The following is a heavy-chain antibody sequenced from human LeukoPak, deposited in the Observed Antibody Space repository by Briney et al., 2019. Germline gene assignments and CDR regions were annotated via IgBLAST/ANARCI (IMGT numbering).Heavy chain of an antibody. CDR1: GGSISSGSYY. CDR3: ARGTQRPAFDY. V-gene: IGHV4-61*02. J-gene: IGHJ4*02. D-gene: IGHD6-25*01. Sequence: SETLSLTCTVSGGSISSGSYYWSWIRQPAGKGLEWIGRIYTSGSTNYNPSLKSRVTISVDTSKNQFSLKLSSVTAADTAVYYCARGTQRPAFDYWGQGTLVTVSS. CDR2: IYTSGST.